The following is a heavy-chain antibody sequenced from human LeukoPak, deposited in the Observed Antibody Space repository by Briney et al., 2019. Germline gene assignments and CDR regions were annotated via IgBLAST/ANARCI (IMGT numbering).Heavy chain of an antibody. CDR2: VDPDGVT. J-gene: IGHJ3*01. Sequence: GGSLRLSCVGSGFTVSINYMSWVRQAPGKGLEWVSFVDPDGVTSYADSVKGRFTISRDNSKNILCLQLTTLRAEDTAIYYCTKGTFDHWGQGTLVTVSS. CDR3: TKGTFDH. CDR1: GFTVSINY. V-gene: IGHV3-53*01.